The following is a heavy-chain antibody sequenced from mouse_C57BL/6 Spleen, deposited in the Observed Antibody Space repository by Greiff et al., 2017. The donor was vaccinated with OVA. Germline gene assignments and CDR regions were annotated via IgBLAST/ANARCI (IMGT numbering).Heavy chain of an antibody. CDR3: SYGSSSYYFDY. Sequence: VQLKESGPELVKPGASVKISCKASGYSFTSYYIHWVKQRPGQGLEWIGWIYPGSGNTKYNEKFKGKATLTADTSSSTAYMQLSSLTSEDSAVYYCSYGSSSYYFDYWGQGTTLTVSS. J-gene: IGHJ2*01. D-gene: IGHD1-1*01. CDR1: GYSFTSYY. V-gene: IGHV1-66*01. CDR2: IYPGSGNT.